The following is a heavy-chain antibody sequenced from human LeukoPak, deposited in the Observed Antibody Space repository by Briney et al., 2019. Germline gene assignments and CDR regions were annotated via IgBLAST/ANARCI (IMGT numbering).Heavy chain of an antibody. D-gene: IGHD3-22*01. V-gene: IGHV4-39*01. CDR3: ARHRMYYYDSSGRGVADAFDI. J-gene: IGHJ3*02. Sequence: SSETLSLTCTVSGGSISSSSYYWGWVRQPPGEGLEWTGSIYYSGSTYYNPSLKSRVTISVDTSKNQFSLKLSSVTAADTAVYYCARHRMYYYDSSGRGVADAFDIWGQGTMVTVSS. CDR1: GGSISSSSYY. CDR2: IYYSGST.